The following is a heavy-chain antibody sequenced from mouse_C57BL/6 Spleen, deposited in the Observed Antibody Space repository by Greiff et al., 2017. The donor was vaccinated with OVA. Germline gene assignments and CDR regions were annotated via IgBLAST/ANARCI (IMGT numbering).Heavy chain of an antibody. CDR1: GYTFTDYY. CDR3: ARGGALDGYNFAY. D-gene: IGHD2-3*01. CDR2: IPPNNGGT. J-gene: IGHJ3*01. Sequence: VQLQQSGPELVKPGASVKISCKASGYTFTDYYMNWVKQSHGKSLEWIGDIPPNNGGTSYNQKFKGKATLTVDKSSSTAYMELRSLTSEDSAVFYWARGGALDGYNFAYWGEGTLVTVSA. V-gene: IGHV1-26*01.